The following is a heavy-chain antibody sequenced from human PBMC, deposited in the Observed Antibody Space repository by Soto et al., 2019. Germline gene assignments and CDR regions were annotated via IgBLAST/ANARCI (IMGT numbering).Heavy chain of an antibody. V-gene: IGHV5-10-1*01. CDR3: ASGPPIECSSSSGGYYFDY. Sequence: PGESLKISCKGSGYSFTSYWISWVRQMPGKGLEWMGRIDPSDSYTNYSPSFQGHVTISADKSISTAYLQWSSLKASDTAMYYCASGPPIECSSSSGGYYFDYWGQGTLVTVSS. D-gene: IGHD6-6*01. J-gene: IGHJ4*02. CDR1: GYSFTSYW. CDR2: IDPSDSYT.